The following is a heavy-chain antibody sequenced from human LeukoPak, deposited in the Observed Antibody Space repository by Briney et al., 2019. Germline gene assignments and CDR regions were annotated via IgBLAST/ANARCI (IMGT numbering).Heavy chain of an antibody. D-gene: IGHD2-15*01. V-gene: IGHV1-69*06. CDR1: GGTFSSYA. CDR2: IIPIFGTA. J-gene: IGHJ4*02. CDR3: ATGKGYCSGGSCYQKYYFDY. Sequence: ASVKVSCKASGGTFSSYAISWVRQAPGQGLEWMGGIIPIFGTANYAQKFQGRVTITADKSTSTAYMELSSLRSEDTAVHYCATGKGYCSGGSCYQKYYFDYWGQGTLVTVSS.